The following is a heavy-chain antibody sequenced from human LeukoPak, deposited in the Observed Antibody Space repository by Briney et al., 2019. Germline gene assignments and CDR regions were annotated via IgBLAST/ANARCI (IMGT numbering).Heavy chain of an antibody. CDR3: ARVQLYYYDSSGYYDY. D-gene: IGHD3-22*01. Sequence: SETLSLTCAVYGGSFSGYYWSWIRQPPGKGLEWIGEINHSGSTNYNPSLKSRVTISVDTSKNQFSLKLSSVTAADTAVYYCARVQLYYYDSSGYYDYWGQGTLVTASS. J-gene: IGHJ4*02. CDR2: INHSGST. CDR1: GGSFSGYY. V-gene: IGHV4-34*01.